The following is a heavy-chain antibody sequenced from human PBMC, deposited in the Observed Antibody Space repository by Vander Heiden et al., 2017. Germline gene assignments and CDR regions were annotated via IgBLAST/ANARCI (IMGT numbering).Heavy chain of an antibody. V-gene: IGHV2-26*01. CDR2: IFSNDEK. J-gene: IGHJ3*02. Sequence: HVLVKPTETLTLTCTVSGFSLSNARMGVSWIRQPPGKALEWLAHIFSNDEKSYSTSLKSRLTISKDTSKSQVVLTMTNMDPVDTATYYCARIRTYYDSSGYYYRVYAFDIWGQGTRVTVSS. CDR3: ARIRTYYDSSGYYYRVYAFDI. D-gene: IGHD3-22*01. CDR1: GFSLSNARMG.